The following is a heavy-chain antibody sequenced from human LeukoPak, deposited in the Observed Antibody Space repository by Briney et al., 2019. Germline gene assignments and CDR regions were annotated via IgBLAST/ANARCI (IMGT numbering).Heavy chain of an antibody. V-gene: IGHV4-30-2*01. Sequence: SQTLSLTCAVSGRSISSGGYSCSWIRQPRGKGLEWIGYIYHSGSTYYNPSLKSRVTISVDRSKNQFSLKLSSVTAADTAVYYCAGGYSPDYWGRGTLVTVSS. CDR2: IYHSGST. CDR3: AGGYSPDY. CDR1: GRSISSGGYS. D-gene: IGHD6-13*01. J-gene: IGHJ4*02.